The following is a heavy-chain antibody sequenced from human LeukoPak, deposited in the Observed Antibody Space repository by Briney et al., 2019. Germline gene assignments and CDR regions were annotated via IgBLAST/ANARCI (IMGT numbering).Heavy chain of an antibody. V-gene: IGHV4-61*02. Sequence: KPSQTLSLTCTVSGGSISSGSYYWSWIRQPAGKGLEWIGRIYTSGSTNYNPSLKSRVTISVDTSKNQFSLKLSSVTAADTAVYYCARGKLGGAFDIWGQGTMVTVSS. CDR3: ARGKLGGAFDI. D-gene: IGHD1-26*01. J-gene: IGHJ3*02. CDR1: GGSISSGSYY. CDR2: IYTSGST.